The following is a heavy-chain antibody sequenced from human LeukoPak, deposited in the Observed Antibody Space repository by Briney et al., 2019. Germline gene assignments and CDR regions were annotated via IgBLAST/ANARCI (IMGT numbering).Heavy chain of an antibody. D-gene: IGHD3-22*01. CDR2: ISSSSSYI. V-gene: IGHV3-21*04. CDR1: GFTFSSYS. Sequence: GGSLRLSCAASGFTFSSYSMNWVRQAPGKGLEWVSSISSSSSYIYYADSVKGRFTISRDNAENSLYLQMNSLRAEDTAVYYCAIDQTPHAYYYDSSGPRWGQGTLVTVSS. J-gene: IGHJ4*02. CDR3: AIDQTPHAYYYDSSGPR.